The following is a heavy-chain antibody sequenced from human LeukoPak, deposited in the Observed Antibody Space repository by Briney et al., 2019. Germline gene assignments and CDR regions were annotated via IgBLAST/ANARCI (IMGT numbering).Heavy chain of an antibody. CDR2: IIPIFGTA. CDR1: GGTFSSYA. D-gene: IGHD3-10*01. CDR3: AVLLWFGESLPARNNWFDP. J-gene: IGHJ5*02. Sequence: SVKVSCKASGGTFSSYAISWVRQAPGQGLEWMGGIIPIFGTANYAQKFQGRVTITTDESTSTAYMELSSLRSEDTAVYYCAVLLWFGESLPARNNWFDPWGQGTLVTVSS. V-gene: IGHV1-69*05.